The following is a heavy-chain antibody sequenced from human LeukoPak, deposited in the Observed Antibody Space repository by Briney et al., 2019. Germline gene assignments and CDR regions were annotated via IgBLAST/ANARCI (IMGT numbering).Heavy chain of an antibody. CDR1: GGSISSYY. V-gene: IGHV4-59*01. Sequence: SETLSLTCTVSGGSISSYYWSWIRQPPGKGLEWIGYIYYSGSTNYNPSLKSRVTISVDTSKNQFSLKLRSVTAADTAVYFCARTTEGYCRSTSCYGFYYSYYMDVWGKGTTVTIFS. D-gene: IGHD2-2*01. J-gene: IGHJ6*03. CDR2: IYYSGST. CDR3: ARTTEGYCRSTSCYGFYYSYYMDV.